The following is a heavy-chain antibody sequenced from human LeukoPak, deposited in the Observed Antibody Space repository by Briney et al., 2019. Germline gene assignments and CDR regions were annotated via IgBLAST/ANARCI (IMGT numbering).Heavy chain of an antibody. CDR3: ARDYYYYYMDV. CDR2: IWYDGSNK. CDR1: GFTFSSYG. J-gene: IGHJ6*03. Sequence: PGGSLRLSCAAPGFTFSSYGMHWVRQAPGKGLEWVAVIWYDGSNKYYAGSVKGRFTISRDNSKNTLYLQMNSLRAEDTAVYYCARDYYYYYMDVWGKGTTVTVSS. V-gene: IGHV3-33*01.